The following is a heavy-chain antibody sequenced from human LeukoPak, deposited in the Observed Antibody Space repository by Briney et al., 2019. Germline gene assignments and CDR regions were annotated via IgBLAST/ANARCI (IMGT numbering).Heavy chain of an antibody. CDR1: GFTFSSYW. CDR2: IKQDGSEK. CDR3: ARYIVQDAFDI. V-gene: IGHV3-7*01. J-gene: IGHJ3*02. Sequence: GGSLRLSCAASGFTFSSYWMSWVRQAPGKGLEWVANIKQDGSEKYYVDSVKGRFTISRDNAKNPLYLQMNSLRAEDTAVYYCARYIVQDAFDIWGQGTMVTVSS. D-gene: IGHD2/OR15-2a*01.